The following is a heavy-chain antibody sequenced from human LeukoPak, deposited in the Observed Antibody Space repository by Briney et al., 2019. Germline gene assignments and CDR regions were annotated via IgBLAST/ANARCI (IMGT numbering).Heavy chain of an antibody. CDR3: ASSIGLTGNNWFDP. J-gene: IGHJ5*02. CDR2: INPNSGGT. CDR1: GYTFTGYY. Sequence: ASVKVSCKASGYTFTGYYMHWVRQAPGQGLEWMGWINPNSGGTNYAQKFQGRVTMTRDTSISTAYMELSRLRSDDTAVYYCASSIGLTGNNWFDPRGQGTLITVSS. D-gene: IGHD2/OR15-2a*01. V-gene: IGHV1-2*02.